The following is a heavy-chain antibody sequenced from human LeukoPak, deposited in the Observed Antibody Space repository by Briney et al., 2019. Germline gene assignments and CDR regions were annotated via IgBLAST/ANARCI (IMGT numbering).Heavy chain of an antibody. CDR3: AKDHIRKDGYSDFDY. Sequence: PGGSLRLSCAASGFTFSSFAMSWVRQAPGEGLEWVSGISDSGTGTFYVDSVKGRFTISRDNSKNTLFLRMNSLRAEDTAVYYCAKDHIRKDGYSDFDYWGQGTLVTVSS. CDR1: GFTFSSFA. V-gene: IGHV3-23*01. D-gene: IGHD5-24*01. CDR2: ISDSGTGT. J-gene: IGHJ4*02.